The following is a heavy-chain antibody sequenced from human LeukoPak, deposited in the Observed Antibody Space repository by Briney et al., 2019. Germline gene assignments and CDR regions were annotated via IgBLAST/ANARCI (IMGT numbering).Heavy chain of an antibody. V-gene: IGHV3-33*01. CDR3: ARDPRGSGSYQGSGYYFDY. CDR2: IGYDGSNK. J-gene: IGHJ4*02. CDR1: GFTLSSYG. D-gene: IGHD3-10*01. Sequence: GRSLRLSCAASGFTLSSYGMHWVRQAPGKGLEWVAVIGYDGSNKYYADSVKGRFTISRDNSKNTLYLQMNSLRAEDTAVYYCARDPRGSGSYQGSGYYFDYWGQGTLVTVSS.